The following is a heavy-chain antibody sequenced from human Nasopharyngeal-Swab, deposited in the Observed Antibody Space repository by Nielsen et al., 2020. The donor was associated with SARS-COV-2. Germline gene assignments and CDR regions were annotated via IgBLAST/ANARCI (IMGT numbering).Heavy chain of an antibody. CDR2: ISGSGGGT. CDR3: AKDKEALRGVGSYDY. CDR1: GFTFSSYA. V-gene: IGHV3-23*01. D-gene: IGHD3-10*01. Sequence: GESLKISCAASGFTFSSYAMTWVRQTPGKGLEWVSHISGSGGGTYYTDSVKGRFTISRDNSKNTLHLHMSSLRAEDTAVYYCAKDKEALRGVGSYDYWGQGTLVTVSS. J-gene: IGHJ4*02.